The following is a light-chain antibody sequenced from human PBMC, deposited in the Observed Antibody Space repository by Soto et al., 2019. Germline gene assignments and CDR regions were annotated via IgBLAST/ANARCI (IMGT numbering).Light chain of an antibody. CDR3: QQRSNWPLT. CDR2: GAS. J-gene: IGKJ4*01. Sequence: EIVLTQSPGTLFLSPGERSTISCRTSQSISSSYLAWYQQKPGQAPRLLIYGASTRATGIPDRVSGSGSGTDVTLTINSLEPEDFAVYYCQQRSNWPLTFGGGTKVDI. CDR1: QSISSSY. V-gene: IGKV3D-20*02.